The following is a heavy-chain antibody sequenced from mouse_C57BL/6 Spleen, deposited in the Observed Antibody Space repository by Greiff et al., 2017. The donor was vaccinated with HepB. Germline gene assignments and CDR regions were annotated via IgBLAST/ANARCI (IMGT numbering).Heavy chain of an antibody. CDR1: GYTFTSYW. CDR2: INPSSGYT. Sequence: VQGVESGAELAKPGASVKLSCKASGYTFTSYWMHWVKQRPGQGLEWIGYINPSSGYTKYNQKFKDKATLTADKSSSTAYMQLSSLTYEDSAVYYCARAYDLYAMDYWGQGTSVTVSS. D-gene: IGHD2-10*02. J-gene: IGHJ4*01. CDR3: ARAYDLYAMDY. V-gene: IGHV1-7*01.